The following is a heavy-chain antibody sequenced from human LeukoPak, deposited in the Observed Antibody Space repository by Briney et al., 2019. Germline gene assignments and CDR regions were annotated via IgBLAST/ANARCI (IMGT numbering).Heavy chain of an antibody. CDR1: GSSISSYY. CDR2: IYYTGST. V-gene: IGHV4-59*01. D-gene: IGHD3-16*01. CDR3: VRSGGGGSGY. Sequence: SETLSLTCTISGSSISSYYWSWIRQPPGKGLERIGCIYYTGSTNYNPSLKSRVTISLDTYKNQFSLKLSSVTAADTAVYYCVRSGGGGSGYWGQGALVTVSS. J-gene: IGHJ4*02.